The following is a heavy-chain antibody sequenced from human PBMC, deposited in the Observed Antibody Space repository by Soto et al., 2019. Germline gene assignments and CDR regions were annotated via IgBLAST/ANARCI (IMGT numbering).Heavy chain of an antibody. CDR2: ISGCNGNI. CDR1: GYTSSIYG. V-gene: IGHV1-18*04. D-gene: IGHD1-26*01. CDR3: ARDVSGGTYPWFFDL. Sequence: QGQLVQSGAEVKKPGASVNVSCKACGYTSSIYGISWVRQAPGQGLEWMAWISGCNGNIKYAQKFQGRVTVATDTTTTGAYMELRSLRSDDTAVYYCARDVSGGTYPWFFDLWGRGTLVTVSS. J-gene: IGHJ2*01.